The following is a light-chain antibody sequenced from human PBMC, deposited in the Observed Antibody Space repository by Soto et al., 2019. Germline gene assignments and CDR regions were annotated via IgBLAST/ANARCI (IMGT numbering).Light chain of an antibody. CDR3: QQSTGIPYT. V-gene: IGKV1-39*01. J-gene: IGKJ2*01. Sequence: IQMTQSPSSLSASVGDRVTITCRAGQSISTYLNWYQQKPGKAPKLLIYDASSLQSGVPSRFRGSGAGTHFTLTISNLQPDDFATYYCQQSTGIPYTFGQGSKLEL. CDR1: QSISTY. CDR2: DAS.